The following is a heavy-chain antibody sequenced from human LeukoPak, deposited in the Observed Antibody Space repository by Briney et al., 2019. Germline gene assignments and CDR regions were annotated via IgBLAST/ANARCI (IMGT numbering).Heavy chain of an antibody. CDR3: AKSQSYYDFWSGNYFDY. CDR2: ISYDGSNK. Sequence: GGSLRLSCAASGFTFSSYGMHWVRQAPGKGLEWVAVISYDGSNKYYADSVKGRFTISRDNSKNTLYLQMNSLRAEDTAVYYCAKSQSYYDFWSGNYFDYWGQGTLVTVSS. D-gene: IGHD3-3*01. V-gene: IGHV3-30*18. J-gene: IGHJ4*02. CDR1: GFTFSSYG.